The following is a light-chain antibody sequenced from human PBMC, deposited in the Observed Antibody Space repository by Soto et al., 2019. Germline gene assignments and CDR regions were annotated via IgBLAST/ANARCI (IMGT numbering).Light chain of an antibody. Sequence: EIVLTQSPGTLSVSPGERANLSCRASQSVSTNLAWFQQKPGQAPRLLIYGASTRATGIPARFSGSGSGTEFTLTIHRLQSEDLEVYYCQQSNTWPYTFGQGTKLEV. CDR2: GAS. V-gene: IGKV3-15*01. CDR3: QQSNTWPYT. CDR1: QSVSTN. J-gene: IGKJ2*01.